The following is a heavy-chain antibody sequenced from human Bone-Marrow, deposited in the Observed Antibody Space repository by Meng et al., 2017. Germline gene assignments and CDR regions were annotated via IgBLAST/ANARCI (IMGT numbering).Heavy chain of an antibody. J-gene: IGHJ6*02. D-gene: IGHD2-15*01. V-gene: IGHV1-69*13. CDR1: GGTFSSYA. CDR2: IIPIFGTA. Sequence: SVKVSCKASGGTFSSYAISWVRQAPGQGLEWMGGIIPIFGTANYAQKFQGRVTITADESTSTAYMELSSLRSEDTAVYYCASNPYQYCSGGNCYTLYYYYYGMDVWGQGTTVTVSS. CDR3: ASNPYQYCSGGNCYTLYYYYYGMDV.